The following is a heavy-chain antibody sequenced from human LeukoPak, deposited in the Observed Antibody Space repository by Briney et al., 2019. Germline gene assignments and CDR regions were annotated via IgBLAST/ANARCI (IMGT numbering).Heavy chain of an antibody. V-gene: IGHV4-30-2*01. D-gene: IGHD5-12*01. Sequence: PSETLPLTCAVSGGSISSGGYSWSWIRQPPGKGLEWIGYIYHSGSTYYNPSLKSRVTISVDRSKNQFSLKLSSVTAADTAVYYCASGRRGYFDYWGQGTLVTVSS. J-gene: IGHJ4*02. CDR1: GGSISSGGYS. CDR3: ASGRRGYFDY. CDR2: IYHSGST.